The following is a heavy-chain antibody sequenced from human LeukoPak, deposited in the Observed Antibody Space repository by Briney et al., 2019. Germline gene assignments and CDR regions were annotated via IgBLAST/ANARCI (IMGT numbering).Heavy chain of an antibody. CDR1: GFTFSSYS. V-gene: IGHV3-21*01. D-gene: IGHD3-10*01. J-gene: IGHJ4*02. CDR3: ARDSYYGSGSYSFDY. Sequence: GGSLRLSCAASGFTFSSYSMNWVRQAPGKGLEWVSSISSSSSYIYYADSVKDRFTISRDNAKNSLYLQMKSPRAEDTAVYYCARDSYYGSGSYSFDYWGQGTLVTVSS. CDR2: ISSSSSYI.